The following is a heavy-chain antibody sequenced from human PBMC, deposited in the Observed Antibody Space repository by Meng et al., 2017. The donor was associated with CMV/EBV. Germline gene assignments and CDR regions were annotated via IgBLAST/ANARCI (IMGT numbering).Heavy chain of an antibody. J-gene: IGHJ4*02. CDR3: ARLSGSGTTSTGYHYAFDS. Sequence: VQRQEPGPGLVKPSQPLSLTCSVSGGSISSGDYYWSWIRQPPGKGLEWIGYIYYSGTTYYNPSLESRVTISVDTSKNQFSLNLSSVTAADTAVYYCARLSGSGTTSTGYHYAFDSWGQGTLVTVSS. CDR1: GGSISSGDYY. CDR2: IYYSGTT. D-gene: IGHD3-22*01. V-gene: IGHV4-30-4*08.